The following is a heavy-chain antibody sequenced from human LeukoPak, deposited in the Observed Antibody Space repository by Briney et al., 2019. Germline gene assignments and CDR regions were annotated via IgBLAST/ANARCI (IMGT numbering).Heavy chain of an antibody. Sequence: GGSLRLSCAASGFTLSAYCMHWVRQAPGQGLVWVLRSDGRSTTYADSVKGRFTFSRDNSKNTFYLQMNSLRAEDTAVYYCARDDYNRPWGQGTLVTVSS. CDR2: SDGRST. V-gene: IGHV3-74*01. CDR1: GFTLSAYC. CDR3: ARDDYNRP. J-gene: IGHJ5*01. D-gene: IGHD4-11*01.